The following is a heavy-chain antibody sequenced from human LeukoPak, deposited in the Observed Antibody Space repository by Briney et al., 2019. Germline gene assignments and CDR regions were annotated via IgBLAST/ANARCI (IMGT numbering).Heavy chain of an antibody. V-gene: IGHV5-10-1*01. D-gene: IGHD3-10*01. J-gene: IGHJ4*02. CDR1: GSRFTNYW. Sequence: GESLQISCQGFGSRFTNYWISWVRQLHGKGLEWMGRIDPCDSYPTYSPSFQGHLPISADQSISTAYLQWSSLKASDTAIYYCARHYVRGVIMGYYFDYWGQGTLVTVSS. CDR3: ARHYVRGVIMGYYFDY. CDR2: IDPCDSYP.